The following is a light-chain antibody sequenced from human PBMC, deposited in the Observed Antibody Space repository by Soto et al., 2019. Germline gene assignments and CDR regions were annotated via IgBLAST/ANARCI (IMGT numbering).Light chain of an antibody. Sequence: ELVMTQSPVTLSVSPGERATLSCRASESVGSNLALYQQKPGQAPRVLIYGSSSRATGIPARFSGSGSGTEFTLTISTLQSEDFAIYYCQHYNNWPPWTFGQGTKVDI. V-gene: IGKV3-15*01. J-gene: IGKJ1*01. CDR2: GSS. CDR1: ESVGSN. CDR3: QHYNNWPPWT.